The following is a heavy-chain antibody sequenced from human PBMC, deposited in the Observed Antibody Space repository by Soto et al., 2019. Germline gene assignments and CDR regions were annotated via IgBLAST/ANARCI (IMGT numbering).Heavy chain of an antibody. CDR2: IYWEDDK. CDR1: GFSLSTSEVS. J-gene: IGHJ4*02. CDR3: VYRLEGGKLQPKFAY. Sequence: QITLKESGPTLVRPTQTLTLTCTFSGFSLSTSEVSVGWIRQPPGKALEWVARIYWEDDKRYSPSLKGRLNIXTDXSXXQMVLTMTNTAPVDTATYCCVYRLEGGKLQPKFAYWGQGSLVTVSS. V-gene: IGHV2-5*02. D-gene: IGHD6-13*01.